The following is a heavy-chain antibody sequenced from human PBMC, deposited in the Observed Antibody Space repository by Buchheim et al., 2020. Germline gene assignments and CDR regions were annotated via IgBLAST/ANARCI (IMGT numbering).Heavy chain of an antibody. V-gene: IGHV3-74*01. CDR3: ATQSSGSYYKAGGYSYYYYMDV. Sequence: EVQLVESGGGLVQPGGSLRLSCAASGFTFSSYWMHWVRQAPGKGLVWVSRINSDGSSTNYADSVKGRFTISRDNAKNTLYLQMNSLRAEDTAVYYCATQSSGSYYKAGGYSYYYYMDVWGKGTT. CDR1: GFTFSSYW. D-gene: IGHD3-10*01. J-gene: IGHJ6*03. CDR2: INSDGSST.